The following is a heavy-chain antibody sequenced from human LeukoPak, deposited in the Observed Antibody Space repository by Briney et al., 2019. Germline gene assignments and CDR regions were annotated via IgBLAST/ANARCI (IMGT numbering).Heavy chain of an antibody. J-gene: IGHJ5*02. CDR2: MSPKSANT. CDR3: ARLGYCSGSSCPTSYYNWFDP. V-gene: IGHV1-8*03. CDR1: GYTFTSYD. Sequence: GAPVKVSCKASGYTFTSYDINWVRQASGQGLEWMGWMSPKSANTGYAQKFQGRVTITADKSTSTAYMELSSLRSEDTAVYYCARLGYCSGSSCPTSYYNWFDPWGQGTLVTVSS. D-gene: IGHD2-15*01.